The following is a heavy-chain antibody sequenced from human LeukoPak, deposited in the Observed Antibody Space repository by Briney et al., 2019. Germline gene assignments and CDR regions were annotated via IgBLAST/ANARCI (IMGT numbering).Heavy chain of an antibody. CDR1: GFTSSSYA. V-gene: IGHV3-23*01. D-gene: IGHD6-13*01. J-gene: IGHJ4*02. Sequence: PLGSLRLSCAAPGFTSSSYAMSWVRQAPGKGLEWVSTITSGGTTDYADSVKGRFTISRANSKSTLYLHMNSLRFEVTALYYFGLRIAVAGPFDYWGQGTLVRVSS. CDR3: GLRIAVAGPFDY. CDR2: ITSGGTT.